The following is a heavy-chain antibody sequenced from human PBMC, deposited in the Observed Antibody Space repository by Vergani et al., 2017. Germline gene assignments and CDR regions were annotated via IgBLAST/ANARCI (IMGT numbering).Heavy chain of an antibody. CDR1: GGTFSSYA. J-gene: IGHJ3*01. D-gene: IGHD5-24*01. CDR2: IIPIFGTA. V-gene: IGHV1-69*01. CDR3: AGVEDGRGRDGYNYAFDF. Sequence: QVQLVQSGAEVKKPGSSVKVSCKAFGGTFSSYAISWVRQAPGQGLEWMGGIIPIFGTANYAQKFQGRVTITADESTSTAYMELSSLRSEDTAVYYCAGVEDGRGRDGYNYAFDFWDRGTMVTSSS.